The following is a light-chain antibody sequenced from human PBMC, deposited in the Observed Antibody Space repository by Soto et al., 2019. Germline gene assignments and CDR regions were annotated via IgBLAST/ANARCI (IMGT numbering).Light chain of an antibody. Sequence: QSALTQPPSASGSPGQSVTISCTGNSSDIGFYNYVFWYQQHPGKAPKLVIYEVSNRPSGVPDRFSGSKSGNTASLTVSGLRPEDEADYYCSSYAGTNNFVLFGGGTKLTVL. CDR1: SSDIGFYNY. CDR2: EVS. V-gene: IGLV2-8*01. J-gene: IGLJ2*01. CDR3: SSYAGTNNFVL.